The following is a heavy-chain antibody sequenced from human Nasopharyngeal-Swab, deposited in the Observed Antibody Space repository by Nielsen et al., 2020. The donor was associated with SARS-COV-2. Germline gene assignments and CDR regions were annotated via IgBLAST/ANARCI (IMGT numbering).Heavy chain of an antibody. J-gene: IGHJ4*02. D-gene: IGHD3-22*01. V-gene: IGHV3-48*03. Sequence: GGSLRLSCEGSGFTFSSYEMNWVRQAPGKGLEWVSYISGSGSTIYYADSVKGRFTISRDNAKNSLYLQMNSLRAEDTAVYYCARGDDSSGFSITLDYWGQGTLVTVSS. CDR1: GFTFSSYE. CDR3: ARGDDSSGFSITLDY. CDR2: ISGSGSTI.